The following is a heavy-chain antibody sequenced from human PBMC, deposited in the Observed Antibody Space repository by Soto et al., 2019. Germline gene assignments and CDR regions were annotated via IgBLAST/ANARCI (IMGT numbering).Heavy chain of an antibody. V-gene: IGHV4-30-4*01. CDR3: ARLYGDTVYFDY. D-gene: IGHD4-17*01. J-gene: IGHJ4*02. CDR1: GGSISSGDYY. Sequence: QVQLQESGPGLVKPSQTLSLTCTVSGGSISSGDYYCSWIRQPPGKGLEWIGYIYYNGNTYYNPSLKSRVTMSVDTSKNQFSLKLSSVTAADTAVYYCARLYGDTVYFDYWGQGTLVTVSS. CDR2: IYYNGNT.